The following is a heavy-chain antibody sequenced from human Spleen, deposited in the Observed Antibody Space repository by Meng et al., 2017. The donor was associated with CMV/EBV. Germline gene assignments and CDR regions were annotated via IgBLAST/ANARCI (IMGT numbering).Heavy chain of an antibody. CDR3: ARGAYLQY. J-gene: IGHJ4*02. CDR1: EYIFTGYY. V-gene: IGHV1-2*02. Sequence: ASVKVSCKGSEYIFTGYYIHWVRQAPGQGLEWMGWINPNSGGTSYAQKFQGRVTMTRDTSTSTVYMELSSLRSEDTAVYYCARGAYLQYWGQGTLVTVSS. CDR2: INPNSGGT.